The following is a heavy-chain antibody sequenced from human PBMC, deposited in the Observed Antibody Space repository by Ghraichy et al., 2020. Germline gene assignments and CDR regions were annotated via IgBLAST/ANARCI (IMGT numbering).Heavy chain of an antibody. CDR2: IYSGGST. D-gene: IGHD2-15*01. J-gene: IGHJ1*01. CDR1: GFTVSSNY. Sequence: GGSLRLSCAASGFTVSSNYMSWVRQAPGKGLEWVSVIYSGGSTYYADSVKGRFTISRDNSKNTLYLQMNSLRAEDTAVYYCARDRGSGAEYFQHWGQGTLVTVSS. V-gene: IGHV3-53*01. CDR3: ARDRGSGAEYFQH.